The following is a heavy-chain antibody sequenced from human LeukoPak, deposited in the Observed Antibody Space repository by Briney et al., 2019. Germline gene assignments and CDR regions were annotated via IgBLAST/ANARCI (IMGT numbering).Heavy chain of an antibody. J-gene: IGHJ3*02. CDR1: GYTFTAYF. CDR3: ARDPNAFDI. Sequence: GASVKVSCKASGYTFTAYFIHWVRQAPGQGLEWMGWINPNSGDTNYAQNFQGRVTMTRGTSISTAYMDLSGLRSDDTAVYYCARDPNAFDIWGQGTMVTVSS. V-gene: IGHV1-2*02. CDR2: INPNSGDT.